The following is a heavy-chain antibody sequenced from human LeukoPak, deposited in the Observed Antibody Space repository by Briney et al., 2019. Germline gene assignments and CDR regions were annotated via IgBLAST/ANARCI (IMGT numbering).Heavy chain of an antibody. D-gene: IGHD6-13*01. Sequence: PGGSLRLSCAASGFTFSSYWMHWVRQAPGKGLVWVSRINSDGSSTSYADSVKGRFTISRDNAKNSLYLQMNSLRAADTAVYYCARDGKGLHIWYQKRRTYYMGVWGQGATVNVS. J-gene: IGHJ6*03. CDR1: GFTFSSYW. CDR2: INSDGSST. CDR3: ARDGKGLHIWYQKRRTYYMGV. V-gene: IGHV3-74*01.